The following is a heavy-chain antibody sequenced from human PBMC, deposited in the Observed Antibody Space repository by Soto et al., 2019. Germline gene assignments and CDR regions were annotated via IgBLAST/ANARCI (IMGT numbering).Heavy chain of an antibody. CDR3: ARDPDPPFVVVVAATFP. J-gene: IGHJ4*02. CDR2: IIPILGIA. V-gene: IGHV1-69*08. D-gene: IGHD2-15*01. Sequence: QVQLVQSGAEVKKPGSSVKVSCKASGGTFSSYTISWVRQAPGQGLEWMGRIIPILGIANYAQKFQGRVTSTADKSTSTAYMELSSLRSEDTAVYYCARDPDPPFVVVVAATFPWGQGTLVTVSS. CDR1: GGTFSSYT.